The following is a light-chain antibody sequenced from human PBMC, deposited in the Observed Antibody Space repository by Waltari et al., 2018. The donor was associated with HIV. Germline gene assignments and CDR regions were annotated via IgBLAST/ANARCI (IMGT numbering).Light chain of an antibody. V-gene: IGKV3-20*01. CDR1: QTVSSAF. CDR3: QQYGGSPRT. Sequence: EIVLTQSPGTLSLSPGERATLSCRASQTVSSAFLAWYQQKPGQAPRLLIYGASSRVIGIPDRFNGTGSGTDFSLTISRLEPEDSAVYYCQQYGGSPRTFGQGAKGKSN. J-gene: IGKJ1*01. CDR2: GAS.